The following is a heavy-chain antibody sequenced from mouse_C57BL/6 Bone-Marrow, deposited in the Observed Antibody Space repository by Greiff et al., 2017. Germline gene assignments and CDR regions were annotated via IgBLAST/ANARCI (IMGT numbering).Heavy chain of an antibody. V-gene: IGHV1-81*01. J-gene: IGHJ3*01. CDR3: ARSLLLFAY. Sequence: VKLQESGAELARPGASVKLSCKASGYTFTSYGISWVKQRTGQGLEWIGEIYPRSGNPYYNEKFKGKATLTADKSSSTAYMELRSLTSEDSAVYFCARSLLLFAYWGQGTLVTVSA. CDR2: IYPRSGNP. D-gene: IGHD1-1*01. CDR1: GYTFTSYG.